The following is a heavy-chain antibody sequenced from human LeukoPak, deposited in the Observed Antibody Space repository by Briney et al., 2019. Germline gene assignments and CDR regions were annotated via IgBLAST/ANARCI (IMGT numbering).Heavy chain of an antibody. V-gene: IGHV5-51*01. CDR1: GYNFTSYW. Sequence: GESLKISCKGSGYNFTSYWIGCVRQMPGKGLEWMGIIYPGDSDTRYSPSFQGQVTISADKSISAAYLQWSSLKASDTAMYYCARHGPYGSDYMDVWGKGTTVTISS. CDR2: IYPGDSDT. J-gene: IGHJ6*03. CDR3: ARHGPYGSDYMDV. D-gene: IGHD3-10*01.